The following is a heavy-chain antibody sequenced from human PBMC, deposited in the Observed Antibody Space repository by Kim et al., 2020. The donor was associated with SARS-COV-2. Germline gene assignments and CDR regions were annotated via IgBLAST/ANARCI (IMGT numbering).Heavy chain of an antibody. CDR1: GFTFSSYG. Sequence: GGSLRLSCAASGFTFSSYGMHWVRQAPGKGLEWVAVISYDGSNKYYADSVKGRFTISRDNSKNTLYLQMNSLRAEDTAVYYCAKPIWFGELSTVCDYWGQGTLVTVSS. CDR2: ISYDGSNK. V-gene: IGHV3-30*18. D-gene: IGHD3-10*01. CDR3: AKPIWFGELSTVCDY. J-gene: IGHJ4*02.